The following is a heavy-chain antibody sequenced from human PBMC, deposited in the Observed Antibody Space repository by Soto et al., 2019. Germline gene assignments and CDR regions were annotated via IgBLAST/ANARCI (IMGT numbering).Heavy chain of an antibody. Sequence: QVQLQESGPGLVKPSGTLSLTCAVSGGSISSSNWWSWVRQPPGKGLEWIGEIYHSGSTNYNPSLKSRVTISVNKSKIQFSLKLSSVTAADTAVVYCTGWLQLQQYHYYRMDVWGQGTTATVSS. V-gene: IGHV4-4*02. D-gene: IGHD5-18*01. CDR1: GGSISSSNW. CDR3: TGWLQLQQYHYYRMDV. CDR2: IYHSGST. J-gene: IGHJ6*02.